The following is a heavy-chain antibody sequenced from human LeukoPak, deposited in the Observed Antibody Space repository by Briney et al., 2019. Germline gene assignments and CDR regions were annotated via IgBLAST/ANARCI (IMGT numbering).Heavy chain of an antibody. Sequence: PGGSLRLSCAASGFTFSSYAMHWVRQAPGKGLEWVAVISYDGSNKYYADSVKGRFTISRDNSKNTLYLQMNSLRAEDTAVYYCARDRTYYDSSGYSRGYFDYWGQGTLVTVSS. CDR1: GFTFSSYA. CDR3: ARDRTYYDSSGYSRGYFDY. CDR2: ISYDGSNK. V-gene: IGHV3-30*04. D-gene: IGHD3-22*01. J-gene: IGHJ4*02.